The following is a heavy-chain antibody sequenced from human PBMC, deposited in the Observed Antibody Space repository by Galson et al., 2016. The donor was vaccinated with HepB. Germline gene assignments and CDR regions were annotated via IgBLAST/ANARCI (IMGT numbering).Heavy chain of an antibody. J-gene: IGHJ4*02. CDR3: ARDEGYSNGGSD. Sequence: SLRLSCAASGFSVSSNYMSWVRQAPGKGLQWVSVIFSGGSTYYADSVKGRFTISRDNSKNTLYLQMNSLKAEDTAVYYCARDEGYSNGGSDWGQGTLGTVSS. V-gene: IGHV3-53*01. CDR2: IFSGGST. CDR1: GFSVSSNY. D-gene: IGHD5-18*01.